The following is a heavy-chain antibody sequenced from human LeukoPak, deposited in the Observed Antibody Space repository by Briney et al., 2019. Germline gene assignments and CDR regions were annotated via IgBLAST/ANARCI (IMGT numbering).Heavy chain of an antibody. J-gene: IGHJ4*02. V-gene: IGHV1-69*04. Sequence: SVKVSCKASGGTFSFYAINWVRQAPGQGLEWMGRITPIPGMANYAQKFQGRVTITADSSTSTAYMEVSSLRSEDTAVYYCARAVVVARGLMAYFDYWGQGTLVTVSS. CDR1: GGTFSFYA. CDR2: ITPIPGMA. CDR3: ARAVVVARGLMAYFDY. D-gene: IGHD3-10*01.